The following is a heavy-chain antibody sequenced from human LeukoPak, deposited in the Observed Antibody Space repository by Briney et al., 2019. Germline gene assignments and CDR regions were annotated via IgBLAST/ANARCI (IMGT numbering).Heavy chain of an antibody. Sequence: SETLSLTCAVSGGSISSGGYSWSWIRQPPGKGLGWIGYIYHSGSTYYNPSLKSRVTISVDRSKNQFSLKLSSVTAADTAVYYCARTGIAAYRNWFDPWGQGTLVTVSS. J-gene: IGHJ5*02. D-gene: IGHD6-13*01. V-gene: IGHV4-30-2*01. CDR2: IYHSGST. CDR3: ARTGIAAYRNWFDP. CDR1: GGSISSGGYS.